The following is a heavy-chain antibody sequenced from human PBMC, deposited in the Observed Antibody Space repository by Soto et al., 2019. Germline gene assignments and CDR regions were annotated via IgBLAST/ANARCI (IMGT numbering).Heavy chain of an antibody. CDR1: GGAISSGDYY. V-gene: IGHV4-30-4*01. CDR2: IYSSGST. Sequence: PSETLSLTCTVSGGAISSGDYYWRWIRQPPGKGLEWIGYIYSSGSTYYNPSLKRRVTISVDTPKNQFSMKLSSVTAADTAVYYCDRASDWGYYYGMDVWGQGTTVTVSS. CDR3: DRASDWGYYYGMDV. J-gene: IGHJ6*02. D-gene: IGHD2-21*01.